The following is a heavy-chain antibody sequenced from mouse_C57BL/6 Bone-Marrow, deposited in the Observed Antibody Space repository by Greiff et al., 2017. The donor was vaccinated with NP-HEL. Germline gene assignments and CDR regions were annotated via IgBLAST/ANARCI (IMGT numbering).Heavy chain of an antibody. D-gene: IGHD1-1*01. CDR1: GYTFTSYD. J-gene: IGHJ3*01. V-gene: IGHV1-85*01. Sequence: VQLQQSGPELVKPGASVKLSCKASGYTFTSYDINWVKQRPGQGLEWIGWIYPGDGSTTYNEKFKGKATLTVDTSSSTAYMELHSLTSEDSAVYICARWDYYVAYWGQGTLVTVSA. CDR3: ARWDYYVAY. CDR2: IYPGDGST.